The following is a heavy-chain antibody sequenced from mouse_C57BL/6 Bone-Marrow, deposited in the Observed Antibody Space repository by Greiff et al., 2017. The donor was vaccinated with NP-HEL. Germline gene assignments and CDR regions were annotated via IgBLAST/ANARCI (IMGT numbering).Heavy chain of an antibody. CDR3: ARVVFRYFDV. Sequence: QVQLKESGAELVKPGASVKISCKASGYAFSSYWMNLVQQRPGKGLEWIGQIYPGDGDTNYNGKFKGKATLTADKSSSTAYMQLSSLTSEDSAVYFCARVVFRYFDVWGTGTTVTVSS. J-gene: IGHJ1*03. CDR1: GYAFSSYW. CDR2: IYPGDGDT. V-gene: IGHV1-80*01.